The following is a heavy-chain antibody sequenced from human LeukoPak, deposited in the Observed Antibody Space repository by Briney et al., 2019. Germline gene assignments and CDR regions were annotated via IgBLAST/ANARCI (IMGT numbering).Heavy chain of an antibody. CDR2: IWYDGSNK. CDR1: GFTFSSYG. D-gene: IGHD4-17*01. J-gene: IGHJ4*02. V-gene: IGHV3-33*01. CDR3: AREPYGPDY. Sequence: QPGRSLRLSCAASGFTFSSYGMHWARQAPGKGLEWVAVIWYDGSNKYYADSVKGRFTISRDNSTNTLYLQMNSLRAEDTAVYYCAREPYGPDYWGQGTLVTVSS.